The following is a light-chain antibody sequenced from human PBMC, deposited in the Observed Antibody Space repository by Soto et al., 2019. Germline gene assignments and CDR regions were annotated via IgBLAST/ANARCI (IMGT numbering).Light chain of an antibody. CDR2: DNN. CDR1: SSNIGNNY. V-gene: IGLV1-51*01. Sequence: QSVLTQPPSVSAALGQKVTISCSGSSSNIGNNYVSWYQQLPGTAPKLLIYDNNKRPSGIPDRFSDSKSGTSATLGITGLQTGDEADYYCGTWDSSLSAYVFGTGTKLTVL. J-gene: IGLJ1*01. CDR3: GTWDSSLSAYV.